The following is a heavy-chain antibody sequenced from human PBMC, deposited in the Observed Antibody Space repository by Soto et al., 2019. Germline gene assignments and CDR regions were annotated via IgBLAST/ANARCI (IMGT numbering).Heavy chain of an antibody. CDR1: GFSFDTYS. CDR3: AKDEVRTPSLYAMDV. V-gene: IGHV3-23*01. J-gene: IGHJ6*02. CDR2: ISGPGTGT. D-gene: IGHD3-10*01. Sequence: EVQLLESGGGLVQPGGSLRLTCAASGFSFDTYSMTWVRQAPGKGLEWVSTISGPGTGTYYADSVKGRFTISRDNSKNTLYLQMNSLRVEDTAVYYCAKDEVRTPSLYAMDVWGQGTTVTVSS.